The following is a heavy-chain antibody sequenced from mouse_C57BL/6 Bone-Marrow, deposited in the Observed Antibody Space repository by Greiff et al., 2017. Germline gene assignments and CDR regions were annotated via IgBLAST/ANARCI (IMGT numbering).Heavy chain of an antibody. V-gene: IGHV1-81*01. Sequence: VQLQQSGAELARPGASVKLSCKASGYTFTSYGISWVKQRTGQGLEWIGEIYPRSGNTYYNEKFKGKATLTADKSSSTAYMQLNSLTSEDSAVYFCARRDGAAQATALSYWGQGTLVTVSA. J-gene: IGHJ3*01. CDR3: ARRDGAAQATALSY. CDR1: GYTFTSYG. CDR2: IYPRSGNT. D-gene: IGHD3-2*02.